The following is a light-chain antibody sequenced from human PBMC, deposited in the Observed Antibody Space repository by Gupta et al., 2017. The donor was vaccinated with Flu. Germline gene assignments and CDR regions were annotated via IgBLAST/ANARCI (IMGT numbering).Light chain of an antibody. Sequence: TSSDVGGYNYVSWYQQYPGKAPKLMIYDVSHRPSGFSNRFSGSKSGSTASLTISGLQAADEADYYCMSFASSIAYVFGTGTKVTVL. CDR1: SSDVGGYNY. CDR3: MSFASSIAYV. V-gene: IGLV2-14*03. CDR2: DVS. J-gene: IGLJ1*01.